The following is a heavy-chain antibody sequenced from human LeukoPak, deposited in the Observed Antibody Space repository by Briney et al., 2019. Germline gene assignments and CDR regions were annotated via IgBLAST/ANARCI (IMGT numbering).Heavy chain of an antibody. CDR3: ARDLPYYGSGSYYIGGFDY. CDR1: GGSISSSSYY. J-gene: IGHJ4*02. Sequence: SETLSLTCTVSGGSISSSSYYWGWIRQPPGKGLEWIGSIYYSGSTYYNPSLKSRVTISVDTSKNQFSLKLSSVTAADTAVYYCARDLPYYGSGSYYIGGFDYWGQGTLVTVSS. CDR2: IYYSGST. V-gene: IGHV4-39*07. D-gene: IGHD3-10*01.